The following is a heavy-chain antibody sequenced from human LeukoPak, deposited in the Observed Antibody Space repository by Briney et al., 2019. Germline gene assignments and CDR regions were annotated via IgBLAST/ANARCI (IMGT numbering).Heavy chain of an antibody. CDR3: ARSTGSGWFLDV. J-gene: IGHJ6*02. V-gene: IGHV1-18*01. CDR2: ISAYNGNT. D-gene: IGHD6-19*01. CDR1: GYTFTSYG. Sequence: AVPVKVSCTASGYTFTSYGISWVRQAPGQGLEWMGWISAYNGNTNYAQKLQGRVTMTTDTSTSTAYMELRSLRSDDTAVYYCARSTGSGWFLDVWGQGTTVTVSS.